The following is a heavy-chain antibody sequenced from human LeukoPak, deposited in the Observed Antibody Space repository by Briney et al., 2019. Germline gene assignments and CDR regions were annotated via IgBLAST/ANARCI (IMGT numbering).Heavy chain of an antibody. CDR1: GFTFSNYW. Sequence: RGSLRLSCAASGFTFSNYWMSWVRQAPGKGLEWVANIKQDGSEKYYVDSVKGRFTIYRDNAKNSLYLQMNSLRAEDTAVYYCARDPYGIDYWGQGTLVTVSS. D-gene: IGHD3-10*01. J-gene: IGHJ4*02. CDR2: IKQDGSEK. V-gene: IGHV3-7*04. CDR3: ARDPYGIDY.